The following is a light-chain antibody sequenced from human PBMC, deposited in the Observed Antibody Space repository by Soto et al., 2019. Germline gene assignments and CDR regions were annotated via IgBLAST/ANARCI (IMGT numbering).Light chain of an antibody. J-gene: IGLJ1*01. CDR3: SSFTSRGTSYV. CDR1: SSDVGHYNY. V-gene: IGLV2-14*01. CDR2: EVD. Sequence: QSVLTQPASVSGSPGQSITVSCTGTSSDVGHYNYVSWYQQHPGNDPKLMIYEVDNRSAGVSHRFSGSKSGNTASLTISGLQAEDEADYYCSSFTSRGTSYVSGTGTKVPVL.